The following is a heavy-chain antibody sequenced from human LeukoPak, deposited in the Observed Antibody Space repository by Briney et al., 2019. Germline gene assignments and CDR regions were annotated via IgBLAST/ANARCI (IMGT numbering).Heavy chain of an antibody. CDR1: GFTFSNYG. J-gene: IGHJ3*02. CDR2: ISYDGSNK. Sequence: GGSLRLSCAASGFTFSNYGMHWVRQAPGKGLEWVVVISYDGSNKYYADSVKGRFTISRDSSKNTLYLQMNSLRAEDTAVYYCANGYYYGSGSYYKEAFDIWGQGTMVTVSS. V-gene: IGHV3-30*18. CDR3: ANGYYYGSGSYYKEAFDI. D-gene: IGHD3-10*01.